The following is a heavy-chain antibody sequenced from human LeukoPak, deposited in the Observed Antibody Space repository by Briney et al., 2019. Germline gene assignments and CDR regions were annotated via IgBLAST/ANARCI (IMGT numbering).Heavy chain of an antibody. CDR2: INNVASHI. J-gene: IGHJ4*02. V-gene: IGHV3-21*01. Sequence: PGGSLRLSCAGSGFTFSSSAMNWVRQAPGKGLEWVSSINNVASHIYYADSVKGRFTISRDNAKNSLYLQMNSLRAEDTAVYYCAGDPTQWLRYGHFDYWGQGTLVTVSS. D-gene: IGHD5-12*01. CDR3: AGDPTQWLRYGHFDY. CDR1: GFTFSSSA.